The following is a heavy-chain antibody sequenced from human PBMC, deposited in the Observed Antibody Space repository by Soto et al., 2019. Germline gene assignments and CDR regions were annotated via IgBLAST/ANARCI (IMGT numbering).Heavy chain of an antibody. CDR1: GGSISSGGYY. CDR2: TYYTGST. J-gene: IGHJ4*02. D-gene: IGHD1-26*01. Sequence: SETLSLTCTVSGGSISSGGYYWTWIRQNPGKGLEWIGYTYYTGSTFYNPSLKSRVFISVDTSKIQFSLNLSSVTAADTAVYYCARALSGSYGIDYWGQGTLVTVSS. V-gene: IGHV4-31*03. CDR3: ARALSGSYGIDY.